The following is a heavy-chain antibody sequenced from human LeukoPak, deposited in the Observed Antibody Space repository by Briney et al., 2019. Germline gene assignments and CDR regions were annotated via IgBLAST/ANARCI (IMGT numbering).Heavy chain of an antibody. CDR3: ARGRYSSGWLYYFDY. CDR1: GGSFSGYY. D-gene: IGHD6-19*01. CDR2: INHSGRT. Sequence: SETLSLTCVVYGGSFSGYYWSWIRPPPGKGLEWIGEINHSGRTNYNPSLKSRVSISVDTSKNQFFLKLSSVTAADTAVYYCARGRYSSGWLYYFDYWGQGTLVTVSS. J-gene: IGHJ4*02. V-gene: IGHV4-34*01.